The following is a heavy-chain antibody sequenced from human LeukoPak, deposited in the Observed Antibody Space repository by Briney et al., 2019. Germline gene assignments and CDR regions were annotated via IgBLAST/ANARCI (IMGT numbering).Heavy chain of an antibody. D-gene: IGHD6-13*01. Sequence: SETLSLTCTVSGYSISSGYYWGWIRQPPGKGLEWIGSIYHSGSTYYNPSLKSRVTISVDTSKNQFSLKLSSVTAEDTAVYYCARDEQLVLLGGFDYWGQGTLVTVSS. V-gene: IGHV4-38-2*02. CDR3: ARDEQLVLLGGFDY. J-gene: IGHJ4*02. CDR2: IYHSGST. CDR1: GYSISSGYY.